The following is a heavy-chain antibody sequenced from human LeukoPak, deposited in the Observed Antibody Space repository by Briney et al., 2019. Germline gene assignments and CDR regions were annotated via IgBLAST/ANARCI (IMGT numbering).Heavy chain of an antibody. CDR3: ARDTAAAGTGCDY. D-gene: IGHD6-13*01. CDR1: GFTFSSYW. Sequence: PGGSLRLSCAASGFTFSSYWMHWVRQAPGKGLVWVSRINSDGSSTGYADSVKGRFTISRDNAKNTLYLQMNSLRAEDTAVYYCARDTAAAGTGCDYWGQGTLVTVSS. J-gene: IGHJ4*02. CDR2: INSDGSST. V-gene: IGHV3-74*01.